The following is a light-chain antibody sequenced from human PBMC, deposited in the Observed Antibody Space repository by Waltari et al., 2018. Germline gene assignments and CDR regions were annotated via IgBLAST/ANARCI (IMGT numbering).Light chain of an antibody. V-gene: IGKV3-15*01. CDR3: QQYDNWLGT. Sequence: EIVIPQCAATFNVCPGEGATVSCRASQSIRSNLACYQHKPGQAHRLLIYGASTSATGIPARFSGSGSGTEFTLTISRLQSEDFAVYFCQQYDNWLGTFGQGTKVEIK. J-gene: IGKJ1*01. CDR2: GAS. CDR1: QSIRSN.